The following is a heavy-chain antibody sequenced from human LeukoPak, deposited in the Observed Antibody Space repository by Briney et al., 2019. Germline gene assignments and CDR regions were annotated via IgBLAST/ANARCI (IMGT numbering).Heavy chain of an antibody. V-gene: IGHV4-4*07. D-gene: IGHD2-15*01. CDR3: ARVALGYCSGGSCYEVGYDY. J-gene: IGHJ4*02. CDR2: IYTSGST. CDR1: GGSISSYY. Sequence: SETLSLTCTVSGGSISSYYWSWIRQPAGKGLEWIGRIYTSGSTNYNPSLKSRVTMSVDTSKNQFSLKLGSVSAADTAVYYCARVALGYCSGGSCYEVGYDYWGQGTLVTVSS.